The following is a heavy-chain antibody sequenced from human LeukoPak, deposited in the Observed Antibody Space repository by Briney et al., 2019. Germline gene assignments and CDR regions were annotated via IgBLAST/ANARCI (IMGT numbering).Heavy chain of an antibody. D-gene: IGHD2/OR15-2a*01. J-gene: IGHJ4*02. CDR3: AKGDRSTTIPDY. V-gene: IGHV3-23*01. CDR2: ISASGGST. CDR1: GFTFSSYA. Sequence: GGSLRLSCAASGFTFSSYAMSWVRQAPGKGLEWVSVISASGGSTFYADSMKGRFTISRDNSKNTLYLQMNSLRAEDTAVYYCAKGDRSTTIPDYWGQGTLVTVSS.